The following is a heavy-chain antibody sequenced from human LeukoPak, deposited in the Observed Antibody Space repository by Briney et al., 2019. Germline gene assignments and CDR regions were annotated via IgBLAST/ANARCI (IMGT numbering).Heavy chain of an antibody. CDR2: VYYSGNT. V-gene: IGHV4-39*07. CDR1: GGSISNSHY. CDR3: ARQYSGYVDL. D-gene: IGHD5-12*01. Sequence: KPSETLSLTCTVSGGSISNSHYWGWIRQPPGKGLEWIGSVYYSGNTYYKPSLKSPVTISVDKSNNQFSLKVSSVTAADTAVYYCARQYSGYVDLWGQGTTVTVSS. J-gene: IGHJ3*01.